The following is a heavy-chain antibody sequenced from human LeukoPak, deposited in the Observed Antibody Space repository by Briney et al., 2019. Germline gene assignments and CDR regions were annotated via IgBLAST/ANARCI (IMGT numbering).Heavy chain of an antibody. J-gene: IGHJ4*02. CDR1: GXTFXSYA. CDR3: ARDPKVYDFWSGYYFY. Sequence: XLXLXXAXSGXTFXSYAMHWVRQAPGKGLEWVAVISYDGSNKYCADSVKGRFTISRDNSKNTLYLQMNSLRAEDTAVYYCARDPKVYDFWSGYYFYWGQGTLVTVSS. D-gene: IGHD3-3*01. V-gene: IGHV3-30-3*01. CDR2: ISYDGSNK.